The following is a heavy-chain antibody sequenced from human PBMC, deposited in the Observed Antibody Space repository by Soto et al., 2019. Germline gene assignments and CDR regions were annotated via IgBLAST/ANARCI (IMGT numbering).Heavy chain of an antibody. CDR2: INHSGST. V-gene: IGHV4-34*01. CDR1: GGSFSGYY. Sequence: SETLSLTCAVYGGSFSGYYWSWIRQPPGKGLEWIGEINHSGSTNYNPSLKSRVTISVDTSKNQFSLKLSSVTAADTAVYYCASRFCSTSCYEDAFDIWGQGTMVTVSS. J-gene: IGHJ3*02. CDR3: ASRFCSTSCYEDAFDI. D-gene: IGHD2-2*01.